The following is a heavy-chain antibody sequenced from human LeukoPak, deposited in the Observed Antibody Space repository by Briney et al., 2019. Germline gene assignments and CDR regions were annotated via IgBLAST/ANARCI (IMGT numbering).Heavy chain of an antibody. V-gene: IGHV4-59*12. J-gene: IGHJ6*02. CDR3: ARDAFGEPPWGDYYYGMDV. CDR1: GGSISSYY. Sequence: SETLSLTCTVSGGSISSYYWSWIRQPPGKGLEWIGYIYYSGSTNYNPSLKSRVTISVDTSKNQFSLKLGSVTAADTAVYYCARDAFGEPPWGDYYYGMDVWGQGTTVTVSS. CDR2: IYYSGST. D-gene: IGHD3-10*01.